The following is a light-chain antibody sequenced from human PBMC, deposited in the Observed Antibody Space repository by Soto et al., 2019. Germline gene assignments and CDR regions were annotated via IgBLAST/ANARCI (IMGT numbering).Light chain of an antibody. J-gene: IGKJ2*01. Sequence: DIVMTQSPDSLAVSLGERATINCKSSQSIVYTSNKNNYLAWYQQKPGQPPKLLIYWASTRESGVPDRFSGSGSGTDFTLTITSLQAEDVAVYYCQQYYNTPYTFGQGTRLEIK. CDR3: QQYYNTPYT. CDR1: QSIVYTSNKNNY. V-gene: IGKV4-1*01. CDR2: WAS.